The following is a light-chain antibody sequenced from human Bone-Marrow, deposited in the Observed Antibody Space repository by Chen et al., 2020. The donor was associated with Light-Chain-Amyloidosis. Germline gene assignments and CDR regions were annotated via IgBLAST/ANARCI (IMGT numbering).Light chain of an antibody. CDR1: QNXGTY. CDR2: GAX. Sequence: VGDRVTITCXASQNXGTYXNWYQXKSGXXPKLXLSGAXNRQXXVPTXFGGTGSGXXXTLXXTSXXXEDXXXYYCQQSRTFRTFGQGTKVEVK. V-gene: IGKV1-39*01. CDR3: QQSRTFRT. J-gene: IGKJ1*01.